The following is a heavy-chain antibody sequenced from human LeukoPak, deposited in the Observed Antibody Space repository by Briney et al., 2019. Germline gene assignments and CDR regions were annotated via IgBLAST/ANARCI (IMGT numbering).Heavy chain of an antibody. CDR2: ISYDGSNK. Sequence: GGSLRLSCAASGFTFSSYAMHRVRQAPGKGLEWVAVISYDGSNKYYADSVKGRFTISRDNSKNTLYLQMNSLRAEDTAVYYCAGPQGDYGDYGGAFDIWGQGTMVTVSS. CDR3: AGPQGDYGDYGGAFDI. CDR1: GFTFSSYA. J-gene: IGHJ3*02. V-gene: IGHV3-30*04. D-gene: IGHD4-17*01.